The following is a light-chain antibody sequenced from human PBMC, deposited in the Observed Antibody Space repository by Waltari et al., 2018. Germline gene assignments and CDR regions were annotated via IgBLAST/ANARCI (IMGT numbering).Light chain of an antibody. CDR1: QIVRTS. CDR2: ATS. CDR3: QQSHTFPYT. J-gene: IGKJ2*01. Sequence: DNQMTQSPSSLSASVGDRVTITCRASQIVRTSLNWYQQKTGKAPKLLIFATSHLQSGVPSRFSGGGYETDFTLTISSLQPEDCATYFCQQSHTFPYTFGLGTKLEIK. V-gene: IGKV1-39*01.